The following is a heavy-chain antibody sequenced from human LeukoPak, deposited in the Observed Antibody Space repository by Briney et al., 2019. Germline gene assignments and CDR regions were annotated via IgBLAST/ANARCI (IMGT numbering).Heavy chain of an antibody. CDR3: AKGWVGFDY. J-gene: IGHJ4*02. V-gene: IGHV3-33*06. D-gene: IGHD2-15*01. Sequence: HPGRSLRLSCAASGFTFSGYGMHWVRQAPGKGLEWVAVIWYDGSNKYYADSVKGRFTISRDNSKNTLYLQMNSLRAEDTAVYYCAKGWVGFDYWGQGTLVTVSS. CDR1: GFTFSGYG. CDR2: IWYDGSNK.